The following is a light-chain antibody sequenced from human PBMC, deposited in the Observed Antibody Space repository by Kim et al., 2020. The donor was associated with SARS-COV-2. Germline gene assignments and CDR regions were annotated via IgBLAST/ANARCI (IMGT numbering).Light chain of an antibody. CDR3: ASFAPSNTWV. CDR1: SIDVGDYNH. J-gene: IGLJ3*02. V-gene: IGLV2-14*01. CDR2: EVS. Sequence: GQSITISCTGTSIDVGDYNHVSWYQQHPGKVPKLLIYEVSKWPSGVSNRFSGSKSGNTASLTISGLQAEDEADYYCASFAPSNTWVFGGGTELTVL.